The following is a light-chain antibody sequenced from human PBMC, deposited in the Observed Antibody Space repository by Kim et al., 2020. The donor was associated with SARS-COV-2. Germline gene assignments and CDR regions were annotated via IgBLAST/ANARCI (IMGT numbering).Light chain of an antibody. CDR1: IADIGSYDY. V-gene: IGLV2-14*03. J-gene: IGLJ3*02. Sequence: GHSIIISCTGSIADIGSYDYVSWYQQHPGKAPKLLIYDVSNRPSGVSNRVSGSKSGSTASLTISGLQADDEADYYCTSYTRSSTEVFGGGTQLTVL. CDR3: TSYTRSSTEV. CDR2: DVS.